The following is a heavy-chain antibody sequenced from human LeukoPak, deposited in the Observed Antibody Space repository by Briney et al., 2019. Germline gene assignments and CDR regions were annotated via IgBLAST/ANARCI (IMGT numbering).Heavy chain of an antibody. CDR3: ARHMGLYYAPDY. D-gene: IGHD3-10*01. V-gene: IGHV4-59*08. J-gene: IGHJ4*02. CDR1: GGSISSYY. CDR2: IYYSGST. Sequence: SETLSLTCTVSGGSISSYYWSRIRQPPGKGLEWIGYIYYSGSTNYNPSLKSRVTISVDTSKNQFSLKLSSVTAADTAVYYCARHMGLYYAPDYWGQGTLVTVSS.